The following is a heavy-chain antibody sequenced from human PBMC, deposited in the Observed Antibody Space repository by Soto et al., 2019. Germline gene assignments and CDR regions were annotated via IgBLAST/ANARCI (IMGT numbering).Heavy chain of an antibody. D-gene: IGHD6-13*01. J-gene: IGHJ4*02. CDR2: IYYSGST. CDR1: GGSISSYY. CDR3: ARERWYGVGYYFDY. Sequence: SETLSLTCTVSGGSISSYYWSWIRQPPGKGLEWIGYIYYSGSTNYNPSLKSRVTISVDTSKNQFSLKLSSVTAADTAVYYCARERWYGVGYYFDYWGQGTLVTVSS. V-gene: IGHV4-59*01.